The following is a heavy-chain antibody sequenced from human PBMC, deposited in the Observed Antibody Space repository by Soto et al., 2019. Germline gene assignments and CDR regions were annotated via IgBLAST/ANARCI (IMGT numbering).Heavy chain of an antibody. V-gene: IGHV3-53*04. CDR2: IYNGDSA. CDR1: GFTVSSNY. CDR3: ARDRGGRRPYNGFDI. J-gene: IGHJ3*02. Sequence: EVQLVESGGGLVQPGGSLRLSCAASGFTVSSNYMTWVRQTPGKGLVCVSVIYNGDSAYYTDSVKGRFTISRHNYKNMLYLEMNDLRTADTAMYYCARDRGGRRPYNGFDIWGQGTMVTVSS. D-gene: IGHD3-16*01.